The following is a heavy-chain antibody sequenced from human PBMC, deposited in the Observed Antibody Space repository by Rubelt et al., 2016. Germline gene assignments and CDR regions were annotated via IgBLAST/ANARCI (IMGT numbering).Heavy chain of an antibody. D-gene: IGHD3-10*01. Sequence: VQLVESGGGLVQPGGSLRLSCAASGFTFSSYGMHWVRQAPGKGLEWVAVISYDGSNKYYADSVKGRFTISRDNSKNTLCLQMNSLRAEDTAVYYCAREVGSNYVDYWGQGTLVTVSS. CDR2: ISYDGSNK. CDR3: AREVGSNYVDY. V-gene: IGHV3-30*03. J-gene: IGHJ4*02. CDR1: GFTFSSYG.